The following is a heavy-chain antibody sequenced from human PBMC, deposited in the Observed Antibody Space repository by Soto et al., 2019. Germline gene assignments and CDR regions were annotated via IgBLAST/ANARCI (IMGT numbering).Heavy chain of an antibody. V-gene: IGHV4-59*01. CDR1: GASISNYY. Sequence: QMQLQESGPGLVKPSETMSLTCTASGASISNYYWNWIRHPPGNGLEWIGPIYNVESTNYKPSLKDRVTISVDTSKNQFSLTLGSVTSADTAVYYCAQTNGWPGFDYWGQGILVTVSS. D-gene: IGHD6-19*01. CDR3: AQTNGWPGFDY. J-gene: IGHJ4*02. CDR2: IYNVEST.